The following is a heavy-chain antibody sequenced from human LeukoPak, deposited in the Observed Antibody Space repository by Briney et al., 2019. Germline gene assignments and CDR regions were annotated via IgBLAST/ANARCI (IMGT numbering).Heavy chain of an antibody. V-gene: IGHV1-18*04. Sequence: GASVKVPCKASGYMFTSYGVSWVRQAPGRGLEWMGWINGNNGNTIYAQKFQGRVTMTTDAFTRTAYMELRSLGSDDTAVYYCARVGRSSSSWTHNYNYGMDVWGKGTTVIVSS. CDR3: ARVGRSSSSWTHNYNYGMDV. CDR2: INGNNGNT. CDR1: GYMFTSYG. D-gene: IGHD6-13*01. J-gene: IGHJ6*04.